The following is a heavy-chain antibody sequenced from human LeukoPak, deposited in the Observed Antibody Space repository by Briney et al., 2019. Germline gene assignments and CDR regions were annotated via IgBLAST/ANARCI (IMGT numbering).Heavy chain of an antibody. J-gene: IGHJ4*02. CDR1: GYILSSYN. Sequence: GASVKVSCKASGYILSSYNMHWVRQAAGQGREWLGIINPSGGDTKYAQKFQGRVTLTRDKSTSTVYMELSSLTSDDTAVYYCARTYCAEDCSIRYFDYWGQGTLVTVSS. D-gene: IGHD2-21*02. CDR2: INPSGGDT. V-gene: IGHV1-46*01. CDR3: ARTYCAEDCSIRYFDY.